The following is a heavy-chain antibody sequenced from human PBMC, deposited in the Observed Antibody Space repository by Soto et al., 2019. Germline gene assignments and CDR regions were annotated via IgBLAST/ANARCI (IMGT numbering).Heavy chain of an antibody. D-gene: IGHD1-26*01. J-gene: IGHJ4*02. CDR1: GGSISSYY. CDR2: IYYSGST. Sequence: PSETLSLTCAVSGGSISSYYWSGIRQPPGKGLEWIGDIYYSGSTNYNPSLKSRVTISVATSKNQFSLKLSSVTAADTAVYYCARGSGSYSPFDYWGQGTLVTVSS. CDR3: ARGSGSYSPFDY. V-gene: IGHV4-59*01.